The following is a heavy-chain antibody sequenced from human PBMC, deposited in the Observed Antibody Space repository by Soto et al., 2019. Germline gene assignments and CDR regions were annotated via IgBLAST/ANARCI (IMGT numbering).Heavy chain of an antibody. CDR3: ARDRMVRGVIGHYYYYYCMDV. CDR1: GFTFSDYY. Sequence: PGGSLRLSCAASGFTFSDYYMSWIRQAPGKWLEWVSYISSSSSYTNYADPVKGRFTISRDNAKNSLYLQMNSLRAEDTAVYYCARDRMVRGVIGHYYYYYCMDVWGQGXTVTVSS. J-gene: IGHJ6*02. V-gene: IGHV3-11*06. D-gene: IGHD3-10*01. CDR2: ISSSSSYT.